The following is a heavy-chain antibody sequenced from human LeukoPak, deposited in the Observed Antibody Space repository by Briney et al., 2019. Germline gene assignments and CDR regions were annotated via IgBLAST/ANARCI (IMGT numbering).Heavy chain of an antibody. J-gene: IGHJ3*02. Sequence: SETLSLTCTVSGGSISSYYWSWIRQPPGKGLEWIGYIYYSGSTNYNPSLKSRVTISVDTSKNQFSLRLSSVTAADTAVYYCARVLEGCSSTSCYGAFDIWGQGTMVTVSS. D-gene: IGHD2-2*01. CDR1: GGSISSYY. CDR2: IYYSGST. CDR3: ARVLEGCSSTSCYGAFDI. V-gene: IGHV4-59*01.